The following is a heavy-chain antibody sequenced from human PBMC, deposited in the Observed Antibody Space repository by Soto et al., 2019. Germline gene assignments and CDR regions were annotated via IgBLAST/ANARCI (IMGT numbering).Heavy chain of an antibody. Sequence: QVQLVESGGGVVQPGRSLRLSCAASGFTFSSYGMHWVRQAPGKGLEWVAVIWYDGSNKYYADSVKGRFTISRDNSKNTLYLQMNSLRAEETAVYYCARDLDGVVRVNNYYYYYGMDVWGQGTTVTVSS. V-gene: IGHV3-33*01. CDR2: IWYDGSNK. CDR1: GFTFSSYG. D-gene: IGHD3-10*01. CDR3: ARDLDGVVRVNNYYYYYGMDV. J-gene: IGHJ6*02.